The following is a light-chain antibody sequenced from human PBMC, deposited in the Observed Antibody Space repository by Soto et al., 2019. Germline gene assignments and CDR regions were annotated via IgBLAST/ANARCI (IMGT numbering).Light chain of an antibody. V-gene: IGLV2-11*01. CDR3: CSYTASATYV. CDR2: NVN. J-gene: IGLJ1*01. CDR1: SSDVGSYDY. Sequence: QSVLIQAPAVSGCPGQSVTISCTGTSSDVGSYDYVSWCQQHPGTVPKPMIYNVNTRPSGVPDRFSCSKSGNTASMTISGLQAEDEADYLCCSYTASATYVFETGTKVTVL.